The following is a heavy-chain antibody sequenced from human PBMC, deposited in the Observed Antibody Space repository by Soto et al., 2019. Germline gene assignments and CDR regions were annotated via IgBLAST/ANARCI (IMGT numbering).Heavy chain of an antibody. J-gene: IGHJ4*02. Sequence: EVQLLESGGGLVQPGGSLRLSCAASGFTFSSYGMTWVRQAPGKGLEWVSFSSATGAGTYYADCVKGRFTISRDNSKNTLYLQMTSLRADDTAVYYCAKDRRAGGNYGFYSDFWGQGALVIVSS. V-gene: IGHV3-23*01. D-gene: IGHD1-7*01. CDR3: AKDRRAGGNYGFYSDF. CDR1: GFTFSSYG. CDR2: SSATGAGT.